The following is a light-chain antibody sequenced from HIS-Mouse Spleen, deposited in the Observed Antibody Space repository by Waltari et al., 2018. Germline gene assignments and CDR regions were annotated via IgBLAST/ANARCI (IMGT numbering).Light chain of an antibody. CDR2: RNN. Sequence: QSVLTQPPSASGTPGQRVTISCSGSSSNIGSNYVYWYQQLPGTAPKLLIYRNNQRPYGVPDRFSGSKSGTSASLAISGVRSEDEADYYCAAWDDSLSGPVFGGGTKLTVL. J-gene: IGLJ3*02. CDR3: AAWDDSLSGPV. V-gene: IGLV1-47*01. CDR1: SSNIGSNY.